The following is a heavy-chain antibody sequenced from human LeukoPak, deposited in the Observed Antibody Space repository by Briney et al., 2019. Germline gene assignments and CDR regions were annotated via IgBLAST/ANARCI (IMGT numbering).Heavy chain of an antibody. CDR2: ISGSGGST. CDR3: AKVAFYYGSGSYDY. D-gene: IGHD3-10*01. CDR1: GFTFSSYA. Sequence: PGGSLRLSCAASGFTFSSYAMSWVRQAPGKGLEWVSAISGSGGSTYYADSVKGWFTISRDNSKNTLYLQMNSLRAEDTAVYYCAKVAFYYGSGSYDYWGQGTLVTVSS. J-gene: IGHJ4*02. V-gene: IGHV3-23*01.